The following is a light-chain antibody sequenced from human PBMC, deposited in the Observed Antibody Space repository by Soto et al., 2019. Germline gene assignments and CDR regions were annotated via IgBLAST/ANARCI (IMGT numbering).Light chain of an antibody. CDR1: QSISRS. CDR2: DAS. V-gene: IGKV3-15*01. J-gene: IGKJ2*01. Sequence: ERVMTESPAILTVSPGERGTPSCRASQSISRSLAWYQQKPGQAPRLLISDASTRATGIPARFSGSGSGTECTLAICSLQSEDFAPYYSSPCYTWSPGTLGQGTRVDIK. CDR3: SPCYTWSPGT.